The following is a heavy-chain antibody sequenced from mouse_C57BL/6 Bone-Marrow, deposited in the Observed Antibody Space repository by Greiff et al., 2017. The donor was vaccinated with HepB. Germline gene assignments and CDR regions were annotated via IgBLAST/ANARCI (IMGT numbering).Heavy chain of an antibody. V-gene: IGHV1-53*01. Sequence: VQLQQPGTDLVKPGASVKLSCTASGFTFTRYWMHWVKPRPGQGLEWIGNINPSNGGTNYNEKFKSKATLTLDKSSSTAYMQLSSLTSEDPAVYYCARTINYYGSSPFAYWGQGTLVTVSA. J-gene: IGHJ3*01. D-gene: IGHD1-1*01. CDR3: ARTINYYGSSPFAY. CDR1: GFTFTRYW. CDR2: INPSNGGT.